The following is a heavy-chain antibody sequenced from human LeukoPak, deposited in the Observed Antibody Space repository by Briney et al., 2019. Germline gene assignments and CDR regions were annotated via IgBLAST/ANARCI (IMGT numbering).Heavy chain of an antibody. CDR3: GRGPQRGAAANYYVMDV. V-gene: IGHV3-74*01. D-gene: IGHD2-2*01. CDR2: INSDGSST. J-gene: IGHJ6*02. CDR1: GVTLSNYW. Sequence: PGGSLRLSCAASGVTLSNYWMHWVRQAPGKGLVWVSRINSDGSSTSHADSVKGRFTISRDNAKSTLYLQMNSLRSEDTAVYYRGRGPQRGAAANYYVMDVWGQGTTVTVSS.